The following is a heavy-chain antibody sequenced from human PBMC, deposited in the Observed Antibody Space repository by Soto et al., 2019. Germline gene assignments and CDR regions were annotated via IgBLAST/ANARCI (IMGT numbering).Heavy chain of an antibody. V-gene: IGHV4-59*01. J-gene: IGHJ4*02. CDR3: ARDHEMGSGYYYVLDY. CDR1: GGSISSYY. CDR2: IYYSGST. D-gene: IGHD3-22*01. Sequence: SETLSLTCTVSGGSISSYYWSWIRQPPGKGLEWIGYIYYSGSTNYNPSLQGRVTMTTDTSTSTAYMELRSLRSDDTAVYYCARDHEMGSGYYYVLDYWGQGTLVTVSS.